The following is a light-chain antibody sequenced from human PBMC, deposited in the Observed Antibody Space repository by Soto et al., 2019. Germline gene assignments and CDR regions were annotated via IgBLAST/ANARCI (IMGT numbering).Light chain of an antibody. J-gene: IGKJ5*01. CDR1: QTISSW. V-gene: IGKV1-5*03. CDR3: QQSYSTPIT. Sequence: DIQMAQSPSILSASVGDRVTITCRASQTISSWLAWYQQKPGKAPKLLIYKASTLKSGVPSRFSGSGSGTDFTLTISSLQPEDFATYYCQQSYSTPITFGQGTRLEI. CDR2: KAS.